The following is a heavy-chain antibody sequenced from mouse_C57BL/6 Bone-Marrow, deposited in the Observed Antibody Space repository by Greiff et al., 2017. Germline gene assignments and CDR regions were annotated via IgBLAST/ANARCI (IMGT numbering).Heavy chain of an antibody. J-gene: IGHJ1*03. CDR3: ATLRRDWYFDV. CDR1: GYTFTSYG. D-gene: IGHD1-2*01. Sequence: QVQLKQSGAELARPGASVKLSCKASGYTFTSYGISWVKQRTGQGLEWIGEDYPRSGNTYYNEKFKGKATLTADKSSSTAYMELRSLTSEDSAVYFCATLRRDWYFDVWGTGTTVTVSS. V-gene: IGHV1-81*01. CDR2: DYPRSGNT.